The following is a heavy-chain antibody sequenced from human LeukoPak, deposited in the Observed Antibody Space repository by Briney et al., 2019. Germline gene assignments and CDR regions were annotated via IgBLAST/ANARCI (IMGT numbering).Heavy chain of an antibody. CDR3: ARVEGVSIVVDYWYFDL. V-gene: IGHV1-46*01. J-gene: IGHJ2*01. CDR2: IKPSGGNT. Sequence: ASVKVSCKASGYTFTSYYMHWVRQAPGQGLEWMGIIKPSGGNTNYAQKLQGRVNMTTDTSTSTAYMELRSLRSDDPAVYYCARVEGVSIVVDYWYFDLWGRGTLVTVSS. CDR1: GYTFTSYY. D-gene: IGHD3-22*01.